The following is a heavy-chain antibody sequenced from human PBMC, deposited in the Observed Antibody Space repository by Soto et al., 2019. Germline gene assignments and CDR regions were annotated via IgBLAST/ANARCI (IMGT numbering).Heavy chain of an antibody. D-gene: IGHD1-1*01. CDR3: ARSTLVVLNYFES. V-gene: IGHV1-69*02. CDR1: VGTFRNYP. CDR2: IFTLTDIP. Sequence: QVQLVQSGTEVKKPGSSVKVSCKASVGTFRNYPINWVRQAPGQGLEWMGSIFTLTDIPDYAQNFQARLKISADKPTSTAYMELSGLTSDDTAMYFCARSTLVVLNYFESWGQGTLVTVSS. J-gene: IGHJ4*02.